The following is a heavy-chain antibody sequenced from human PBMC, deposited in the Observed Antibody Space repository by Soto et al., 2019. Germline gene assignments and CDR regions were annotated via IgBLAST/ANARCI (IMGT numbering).Heavy chain of an antibody. CDR3: AREPIN. D-gene: IGHD5-12*01. Sequence: LETLSHTCTVSGGYISSYYWSWIRQPPGKGLEWIGYIYYSGSTNYNPSLKSRVTISVDTSKNQFSLKLSSVTAADTAVYYCAREPINWGQGTLVTVSS. J-gene: IGHJ4*02. CDR2: IYYSGST. V-gene: IGHV4-59*12. CDR1: GGYISSYY.